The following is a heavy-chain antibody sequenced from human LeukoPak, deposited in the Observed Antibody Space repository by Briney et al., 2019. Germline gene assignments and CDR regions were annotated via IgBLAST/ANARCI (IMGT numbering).Heavy chain of an antibody. CDR2: IIPIFDTA. CDR1: GGTFSSYV. CDR3: ARPRRAAADHIFDY. J-gene: IGHJ4*02. Sequence: SVKVSCKASGGTFSSYVISWVRQAPGQGLEWMGGIIPIFDTANYAQKFQGRVTITADKSTSTAYMELSRLRSDDTAVYYCARPRRAAADHIFDYWGQGTLVTVSS. D-gene: IGHD6-13*01. V-gene: IGHV1-69*06.